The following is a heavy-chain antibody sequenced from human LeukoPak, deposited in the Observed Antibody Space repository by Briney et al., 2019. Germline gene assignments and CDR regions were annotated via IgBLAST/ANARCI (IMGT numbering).Heavy chain of an antibody. D-gene: IGHD2-2*01. CDR2: FDPEEGET. CDR3: ARGALVPTAPSDY. Sequence: ASVKVSCKLSGYTLTELSMHWVRQAPGKGLEWMGGFDPEEGETIYAQKFQGRVTMTEDTSTDTAYMELSSLRSEDTAVYYCARGALVPTAPSDYWGQGTLVTVSS. J-gene: IGHJ4*02. CDR1: GYTLTELS. V-gene: IGHV1-24*01.